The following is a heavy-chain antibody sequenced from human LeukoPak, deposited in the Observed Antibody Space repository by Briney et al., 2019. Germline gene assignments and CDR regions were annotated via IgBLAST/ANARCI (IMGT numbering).Heavy chain of an antibody. J-gene: IGHJ4*02. CDR3: ARGLTGYSSGSYDY. CDR2: IYYSGST. D-gene: IGHD6-19*01. V-gene: IGHV4-31*03. Sequence: SQTLSLTCTVSGGSISSGGYFWSWIRQHPGKGLEWIGYIYYSGSTYYNPSLKGRVTISVDTSKNQFSLKLSSVTAADTAVYYCARGLTGYSSGSYDYWGQGTLVTVSS. CDR1: GGSISSGGYF.